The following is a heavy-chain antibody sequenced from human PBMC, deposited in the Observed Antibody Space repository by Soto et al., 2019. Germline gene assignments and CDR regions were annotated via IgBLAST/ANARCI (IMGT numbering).Heavy chain of an antibody. V-gene: IGHV3-74*01. D-gene: IGHD2-21*02. CDR1: GLTFSNYW. Sequence: EVQLVESGGGLVQPGGSLRLSCEASGLTFSNYWMHWVRQAPGKGLVWVSRIHRDGTSTSYADSVKGRFTISRDNAKNTLYVQMNSLRAEDTAVYYCARDGAYCGGDCYSLWYFDLWGRGTLVTVSS. J-gene: IGHJ2*01. CDR2: IHRDGTST. CDR3: ARDGAYCGGDCYSLWYFDL.